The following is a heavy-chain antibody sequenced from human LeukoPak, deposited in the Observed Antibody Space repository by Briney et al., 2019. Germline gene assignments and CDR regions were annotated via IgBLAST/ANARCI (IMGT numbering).Heavy chain of an antibody. D-gene: IGHD3-22*01. CDR3: AREDPYDLGMIDY. V-gene: IGHV4-61*01. Sequence: SETLSLTCTVSGGSVSSGSYYWSWIRQPPGKGLEWIGYIYYSGSTNYNPSLKSRVTISVDTSKNQFSLKLSSVTAADTAVYYCAREDPYDLGMIDYWGQGTLVTVSS. J-gene: IGHJ4*02. CDR2: IYYSGST. CDR1: GGSVSSGSYY.